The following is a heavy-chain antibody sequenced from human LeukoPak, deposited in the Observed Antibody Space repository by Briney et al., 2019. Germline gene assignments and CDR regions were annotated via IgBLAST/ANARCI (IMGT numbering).Heavy chain of an antibody. CDR3: VRDRGPNWFDP. J-gene: IGHJ5*02. D-gene: IGHD5-24*01. CDR2: TYYRSRWYS. Sequence: SQTLSLTCAISGDSVSSNSAAWHWIRQSPSRGLEWLGRTYYRSRWYSNYAPSVKSRITINPDTSKNQFSLQLNSVTPKDTAVYYCVRDRGPNWFDPWGQGTLVTVSS. V-gene: IGHV6-1*01. CDR1: GDSVSSNSAA.